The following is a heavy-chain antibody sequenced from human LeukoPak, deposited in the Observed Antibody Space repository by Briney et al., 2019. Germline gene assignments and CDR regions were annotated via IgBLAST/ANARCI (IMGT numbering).Heavy chain of an antibody. CDR2: IWYDGSNK. CDR3: AKDFNRITGTLDY. J-gene: IGHJ4*02. CDR1: GFTFSSYG. D-gene: IGHD1-20*01. Sequence: GGSLRLSCAASGFTFSSYGMHWVRQAPGKGLDWVAVIWYDGSNKYYADSVKGRFTISRDNSKNTLYLQMNSLRAEDTAVYYCAKDFNRITGTLDYWGQGTLVTVSS. V-gene: IGHV3-33*06.